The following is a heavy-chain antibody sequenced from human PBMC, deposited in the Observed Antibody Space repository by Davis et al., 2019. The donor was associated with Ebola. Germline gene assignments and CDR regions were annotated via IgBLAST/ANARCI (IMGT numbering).Heavy chain of an antibody. Sequence: GESLKISCAASGFTFSSYSMNWVRQAPGKGLEWVSYISSSSTIYYADSVKGRFTISRDNAKNSLYLQMNSLRAEDTAVYYCAREVYDFWSGYYTGLSFYPRGFDYWGQGTLVTVSS. V-gene: IGHV3-48*04. CDR1: GFTFSSYS. J-gene: IGHJ4*02. CDR2: ISSSSTI. D-gene: IGHD3-3*01. CDR3: AREVYDFWSGYYTGLSFYPRGFDY.